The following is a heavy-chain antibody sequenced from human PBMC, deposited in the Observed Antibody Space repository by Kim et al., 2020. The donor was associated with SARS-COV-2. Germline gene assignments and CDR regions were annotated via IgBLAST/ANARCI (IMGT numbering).Heavy chain of an antibody. CDR1: GGTFSSYA. V-gene: IGHV1-69*13. D-gene: IGHD2-21*02. Sequence: SVKVSCKASGGTFSSYAISWVRQAPGQGLEWMGGIIPIFGTANYAQKFQGRVTITADESTSTAYMELSSLRSEDTAVYYRARVGGNSVFYYYYGMDVWGQGTTVTVSS. J-gene: IGHJ6*02. CDR3: ARVGGNSVFYYYYGMDV. CDR2: IIPIFGTA.